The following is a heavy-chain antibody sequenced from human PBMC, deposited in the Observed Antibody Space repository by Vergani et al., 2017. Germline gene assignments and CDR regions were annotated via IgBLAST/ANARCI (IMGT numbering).Heavy chain of an antibody. CDR3: ARSGRNYYDSSGYYHASARRYYFDY. V-gene: IGHV4-39*01. CDR1: GGSISSSSYF. J-gene: IGHJ4*02. Sequence: QLQLQESGPGLVKPSETLSLTCTVSGGSISSSSYFWDWIRQPPGKGLQWIGSIYYSGSTYYNPSLKSRVTISVDTSKNQFSLKLSSVTAADTAVYYCARSGRNYYDSSGYYHASARRYYFDYWGQGTLVTVSS. CDR2: IYYSGST. D-gene: IGHD3-22*01.